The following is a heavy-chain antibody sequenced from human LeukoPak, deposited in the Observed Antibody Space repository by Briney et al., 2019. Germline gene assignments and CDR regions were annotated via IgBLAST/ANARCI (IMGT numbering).Heavy chain of an antibody. V-gene: IGHV3-64*01. CDR1: GINIINYA. J-gene: IGHJ4*02. CDR2: INSDGGKT. D-gene: IGHD1-1*01. CDR3: AAYTLTTHY. Sequence: PGGSLRLSCAASGINIINYAMHWVRQAPGKGLEYVSAINSDGGKTYYANSVKDRFTITRDNSKNTLYLQMDRLGTEDMAVYYCAAYTLTTHYWDQGTLVTVSS.